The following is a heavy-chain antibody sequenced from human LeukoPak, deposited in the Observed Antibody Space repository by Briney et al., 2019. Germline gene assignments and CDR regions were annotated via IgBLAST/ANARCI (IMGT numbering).Heavy chain of an antibody. CDR2: INHSGST. V-gene: IGHV4-34*01. CDR3: ARGGWELPEGSLDY. D-gene: IGHD1-26*01. CDR1: GGSFSGYY. J-gene: IGHJ4*02. Sequence: PSETPSLTCAVYGGSFSGYYWSWIRQPPGKGLEWIGEINHSGSTNYNPSLKSRVIISVDASKNQFSLKLSSVTAADTAVYYCARGGWELPEGSLDYWGQGTLATVSS.